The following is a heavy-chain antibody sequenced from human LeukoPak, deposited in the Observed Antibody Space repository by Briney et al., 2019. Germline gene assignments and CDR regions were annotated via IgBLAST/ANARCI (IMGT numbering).Heavy chain of an antibody. Sequence: QTLTLTCTFSGFSLSTSGMCVSWIRQPPGKALEWLALIDWDDDKYYSTSLRTRLTISKDTSKHRVVLTMTNMDPEDTATYYCARMVRGLVYYYGMDVWGQGTTVTVSS. CDR2: IDWDDDK. D-gene: IGHD3-10*01. J-gene: IGHJ6*02. CDR3: ARMVRGLVYYYGMDV. V-gene: IGHV2-70*01. CDR1: GFSLSTSGMC.